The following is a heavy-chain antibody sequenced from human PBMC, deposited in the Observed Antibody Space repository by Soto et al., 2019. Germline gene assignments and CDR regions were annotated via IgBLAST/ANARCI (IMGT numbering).Heavy chain of an antibody. D-gene: IGHD6-19*01. CDR1: GYTFTSYD. J-gene: IGHJ5*02. V-gene: IGHV1-8*01. Sequence: VQLVQSGAEVKKPGASVKVSCKASGYTFTSYDINWVRQATGQGLEWMGWMNPNSGNTGYAQKFQGRVAMTRNTSISTAYMELSSLRSEDTAVYYCARSLAVAGTSDWFDPWGQGTLVTVSS. CDR3: ARSLAVAGTSDWFDP. CDR2: MNPNSGNT.